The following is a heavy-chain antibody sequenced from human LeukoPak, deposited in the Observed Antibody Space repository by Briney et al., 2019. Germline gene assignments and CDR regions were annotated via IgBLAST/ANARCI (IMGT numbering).Heavy chain of an antibody. Sequence: PGGSLRLSCAASGFTVSSNYMSWVRQAPGKGLEWVSVIYSGGSTYYADSVKGRFTISRDNSKNTLYLQMNSLRAEDTAVYYCARGHDFWSGYYPSFDYWGQGTLVTVSS. CDR2: IYSGGST. V-gene: IGHV3-53*01. CDR3: ARGHDFWSGYYPSFDY. CDR1: GFTVSSNY. J-gene: IGHJ4*02. D-gene: IGHD3-3*01.